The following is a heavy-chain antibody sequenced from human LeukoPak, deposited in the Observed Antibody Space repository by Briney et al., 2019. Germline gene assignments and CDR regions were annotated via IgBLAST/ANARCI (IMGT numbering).Heavy chain of an antibody. CDR2: IYYSGCT. CDR3: ARGRTAISSGWYDLYYYYYMDV. D-gene: IGHD6-19*01. Sequence: SETLSLTCTVSGGSISSYYWSWIRQPPGKGLEWIGYIYYSGCTNYNPSLKSRVTISVDTSKNQFSLKLSSVTAADTAVYYCARGRTAISSGWYDLYYYYYMDVWGKGTTVTVSS. V-gene: IGHV4-59*01. CDR1: GGSISSYY. J-gene: IGHJ6*03.